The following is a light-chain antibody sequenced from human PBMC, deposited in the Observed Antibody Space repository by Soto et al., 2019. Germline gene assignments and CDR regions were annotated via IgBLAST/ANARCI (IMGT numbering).Light chain of an antibody. Sequence: QSALIQPASVSGSPGQSITISCTGTSRDVGGSNYVSWYQHHPHRAPKLLIYEVSYRPSGVSSRFSGSKSGNTASLTISGLKAEDDAYYYCSSYTSSNTLEVFGVGTKVTVL. CDR3: SSYTSSNTLEV. CDR1: SRDVGGSNY. CDR2: EVS. V-gene: IGLV2-14*01. J-gene: IGLJ1*01.